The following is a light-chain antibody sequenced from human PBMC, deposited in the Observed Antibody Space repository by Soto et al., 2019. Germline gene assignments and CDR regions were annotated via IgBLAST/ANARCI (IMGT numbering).Light chain of an antibody. V-gene: IGKV1-5*03. CDR1: ESIRTW. CDR2: KAS. J-gene: IGKJ1*01. Sequence: IQMTQSPSTLSASVGDRVTITCRASESIRTWLAWYQHKPGKAPKLLIYKASTLKSGVPSRFSGSGSGTEFTLTISSLQPDDFATYYCQHYNSYSEAFGQGTKVDIK. CDR3: QHYNSYSEA.